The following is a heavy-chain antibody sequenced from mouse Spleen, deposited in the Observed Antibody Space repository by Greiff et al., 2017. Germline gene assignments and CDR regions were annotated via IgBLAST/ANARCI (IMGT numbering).Heavy chain of an antibody. CDR1: GYTFTSYT. V-gene: IGHV1-4*01. D-gene: IGHD2-1*01. CDR3: ASHGNNFGGFAY. Sequence: QVHVKQSGAELARPGASVKMSCKASGYTFTSYTMHWVKQRPGQGLEWIGYINPSSGYTKYNQKFKDKATLTADKSSSTAYMQLSSLTSEDSAVYYCASHGNNFGGFAYWGQGTLVTVSA. CDR2: INPSSGYT. J-gene: IGHJ3*01.